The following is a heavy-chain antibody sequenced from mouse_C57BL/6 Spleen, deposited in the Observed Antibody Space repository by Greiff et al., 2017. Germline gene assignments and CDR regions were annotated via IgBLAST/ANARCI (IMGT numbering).Heavy chain of an antibody. CDR2: ISYDGSN. CDR1: GYSITSGYY. D-gene: IGHD2-3*01. J-gene: IGHJ2*01. CDR3: ARGGVYDGHNY. V-gene: IGHV3-6*01. Sequence: EVHLVESGPGLVKPSQSLSLTCSVTGYSITSGYYWNWIRQFPGNKLEWMGYISYDGSNNYNPSLKNRISITRDTSKNQFFLKLNSVTTEDTATYYCARGGVYDGHNYWGQGTTLTVSS.